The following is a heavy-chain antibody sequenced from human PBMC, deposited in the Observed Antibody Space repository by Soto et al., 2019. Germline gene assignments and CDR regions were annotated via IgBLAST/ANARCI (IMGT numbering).Heavy chain of an antibody. CDR1: GYSFTSYW. Sequence: EVQLVQSGAEVKKPGESLKISCKGSGYSFTSYWTGWLRPMPGKGLECMGTIYPGDSDTRYSPSFQGQVTISADKSISTAYLQWSSLKASDTAMYYCAGGGVRGVITRTRDYYGMDVWGQGTTVTVSS. V-gene: IGHV5-51*02. CDR3: AGGGVRGVITRTRDYYGMDV. CDR2: IYPGDSDT. J-gene: IGHJ6*02. D-gene: IGHD3-10*01.